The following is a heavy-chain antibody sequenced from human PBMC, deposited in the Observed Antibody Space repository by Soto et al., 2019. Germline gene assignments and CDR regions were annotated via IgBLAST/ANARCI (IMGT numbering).Heavy chain of an antibody. CDR2: FSGTGVYT. CDR3: ARGQRALITYGPFDP. Sequence: GGSLRLSCAASGFTLSRDAMSWVRQAPWKGLEWVSTFSGTGVYTYYADSVKGRFTISRDDSKNTLFLHMNSLRAADTAVYYCARGQRALITYGPFDPWGQGTLVTAPQ. CDR1: GFTLSRDA. D-gene: IGHD4-17*01. J-gene: IGHJ5*02. V-gene: IGHV3-23*01.